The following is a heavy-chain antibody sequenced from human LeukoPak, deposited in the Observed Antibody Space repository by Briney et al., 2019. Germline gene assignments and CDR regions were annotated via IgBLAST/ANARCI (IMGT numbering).Heavy chain of an antibody. D-gene: IGHD3-16*01. CDR3: ARVILGMPSDVNQYYFDY. V-gene: IGHV1-69*13. Sequence: ASVKVSCKASGGTFSSYAISWVRQAPGQGLEWMGGIIPNFGTANYAQKFQGRVTITADESTSTAYMELSSLRSEDTAVYYCARVILGMPSDVNQYYFDYWGQEPWSPSPQ. CDR1: GGTFSSYA. CDR2: IIPNFGTA. J-gene: IGHJ4*01.